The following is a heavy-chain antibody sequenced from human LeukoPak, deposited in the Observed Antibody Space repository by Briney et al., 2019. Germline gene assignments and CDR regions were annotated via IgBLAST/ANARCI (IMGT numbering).Heavy chain of an antibody. V-gene: IGHV1-18*01. CDR1: GYTFTSYG. Sequence: SVKVSCKASGYTFTSYGISWVRQAPGQGLEWMGWISAYNGNTNYAQKLQGRVTMTTDTSTSTAYMELRSLRSDDTAVYYCARLVVPAAIFDYYYYMDVWGKGTTVTVSS. CDR3: ARLVVPAAIFDYYYYMDV. D-gene: IGHD2-2*01. J-gene: IGHJ6*03. CDR2: ISAYNGNT.